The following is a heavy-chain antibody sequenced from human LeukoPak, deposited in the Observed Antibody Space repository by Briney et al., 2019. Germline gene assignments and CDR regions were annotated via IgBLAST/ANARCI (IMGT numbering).Heavy chain of an antibody. CDR1: GGSFSGYY. V-gene: IGHV4-34*01. J-gene: IGHJ4*02. Sequence: SETLSLTCAVYGGSFSGYYWSWIRQPPGKGLEWIGSIYYSGSTYYNPSLKSRVTISVDTSKNQFSLKLSSVTAADTAVYYCARRNDFFDYWGQGTLVTVSS. CDR3: ARRNDFFDY. CDR2: IYYSGST.